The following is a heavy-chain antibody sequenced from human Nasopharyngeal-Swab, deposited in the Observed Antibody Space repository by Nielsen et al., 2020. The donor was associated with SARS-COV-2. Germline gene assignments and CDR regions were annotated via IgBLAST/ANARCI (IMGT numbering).Heavy chain of an antibody. D-gene: IGHD2-2*01. V-gene: IGHV4-34*01. Sequence: WIRQPPGKGLAWIGEINHSGSTNYNPPLKSRVTISVDTSKNQFSLTESSVTAADTAVYYCAGGSLCRYCSSTSCYASSWFDPWGQGTLVTVSS. J-gene: IGHJ5*02. CDR3: AGGSLCRYCSSTSCYASSWFDP. CDR2: INHSGST.